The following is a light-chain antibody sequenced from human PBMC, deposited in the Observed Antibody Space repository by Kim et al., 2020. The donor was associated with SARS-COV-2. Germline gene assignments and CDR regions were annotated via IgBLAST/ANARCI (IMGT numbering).Light chain of an antibody. CDR3: QSYDSSLSGYV. CDR1: SSNSWAGYD. CDR2: VNN. Sequence: QRVTISCTWTSSNSWAGYDVHWYHQLPGTAPKLLIYVNNNRPSGVPDRFSGSRSGTSASLGITGLQPEDEADYYCQSYDSSLSGYVFGPGTKVTVL. V-gene: IGLV1-40*01. J-gene: IGLJ1*01.